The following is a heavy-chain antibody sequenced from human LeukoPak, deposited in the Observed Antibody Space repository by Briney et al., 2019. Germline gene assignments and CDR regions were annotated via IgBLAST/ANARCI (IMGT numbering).Heavy chain of an antibody. CDR3: ARGADSGYSSDN. J-gene: IGHJ4*02. D-gene: IGHD3-9*01. CDR1: GFSFGTSG. CDR2: IQYDESYK. V-gene: IGHV3-30*02. Sequence: PGGSLRLSCAASGFSFGTSGMHWVRQAPGKGLERVAFIQYDESYKYYVDSVKGRFTISRDNAKNTLYLQMNSLRAEDTAVYYCARGADSGYSSDNWGQGTLVSVSS.